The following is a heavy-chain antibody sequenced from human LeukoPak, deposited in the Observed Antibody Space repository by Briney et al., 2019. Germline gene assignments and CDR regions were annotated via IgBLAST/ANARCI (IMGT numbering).Heavy chain of an antibody. Sequence: GGSLRLSCAASGFTFSSYGMHWVRQAPGKGLERVAVIWYDGSNKYYADSVKGRFTISRDNSKNTLYLQMNSLRAEDTAVYYCAREGTAMDMPDYWGQGTLVTVSS. CDR3: AREGTAMDMPDY. CDR2: IWYDGSNK. V-gene: IGHV3-33*01. J-gene: IGHJ4*02. D-gene: IGHD5-18*01. CDR1: GFTFSSYG.